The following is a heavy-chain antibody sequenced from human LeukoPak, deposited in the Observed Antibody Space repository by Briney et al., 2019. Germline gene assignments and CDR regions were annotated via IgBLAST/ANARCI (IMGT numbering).Heavy chain of an antibody. V-gene: IGHV4-30-4*01. CDR2: IYYGGST. CDR3: AREGVAARSVDY. D-gene: IGHD6-6*01. Sequence: SETLSLTCTVSGGSISSGDYYWSWIRQPPGKGLEWIGYIYYGGSTYYNPSLKSRVTISVDTSKNQFSLKLSSVTAADTAVYYCAREGVAARSVDYWGQGTLVTVSS. CDR1: GGSISSGDYY. J-gene: IGHJ4*02.